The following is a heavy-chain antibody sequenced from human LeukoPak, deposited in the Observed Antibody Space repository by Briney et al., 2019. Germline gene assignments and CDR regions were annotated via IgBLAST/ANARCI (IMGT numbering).Heavy chain of an antibody. J-gene: IGHJ4*02. Sequence: SVKVSCKASGGTFSSYAISWVRQAPGQGLEWMGGIIPIFGTANYAQKFQGRVTITADESTSTAYMELSSLRSEDTAVYYCASSLIIAVAGNTYFDYWGQGTLVTVSS. CDR2: IIPIFGTA. D-gene: IGHD6-19*01. CDR1: GGTFSSYA. V-gene: IGHV1-69*13. CDR3: ASSLIIAVAGNTYFDY.